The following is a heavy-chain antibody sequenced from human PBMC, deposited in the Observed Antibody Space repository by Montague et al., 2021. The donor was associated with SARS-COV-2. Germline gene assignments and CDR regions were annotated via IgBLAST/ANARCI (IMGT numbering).Heavy chain of an antibody. Sequence: SETLSLTCAAYTVSFTGYYWTWIRQPPGKGLEWIGEVIYPGSAKYNPSLKSRVTISLDTYRNQVSLRLTSVTAADTAMYYCASGVYNRVIFVVSPHYYFDFWGQGNMVAVSA. V-gene: IGHV4-34*12. CDR1: TVSFTGYY. J-gene: IGHJ4*02. CDR3: ASGVYNRVIFVVSPHYYFDF. CDR2: VIYPGSA. D-gene: IGHD3-9*01.